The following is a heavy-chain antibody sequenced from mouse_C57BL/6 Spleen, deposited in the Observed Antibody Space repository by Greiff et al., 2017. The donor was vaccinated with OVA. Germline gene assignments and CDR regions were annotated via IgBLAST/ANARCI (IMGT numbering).Heavy chain of an antibody. J-gene: IGHJ2*01. D-gene: IGHD2-2*01. CDR2: IDPSDSYT. V-gene: IGHV1-50*01. CDR1: GYTFTSYW. CDR3: AREHYGYDGY. Sequence: VQLQQPGAELVKPGASVKLSCKASGYTFTSYWMQWVKQRPGQGLEWIGEIDPSDSYTNYNQKFKGKATLTVDTSSSTAYMQLSSLTSEDSAVYYCAREHYGYDGYWGQGTTLTVSS.